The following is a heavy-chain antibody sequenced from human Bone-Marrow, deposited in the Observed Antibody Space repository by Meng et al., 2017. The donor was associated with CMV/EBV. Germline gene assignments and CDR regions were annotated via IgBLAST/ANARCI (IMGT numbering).Heavy chain of an antibody. D-gene: IGHD4-11*01. CDR3: ARAPYSNYVYYYYYYGMDV. CDR2: IIPILGIA. J-gene: IGHJ6*02. Sequence: SVKVSCKASGCTFSSYAISWVRQAPGQGLEWMGGIIPILGIANYAQKFQGRVTITADKSTSTAYMELSSLRSEDTAVYYCARAPYSNYVYYYYYYGMDVWGQGTTVTVSS. CDR1: GCTFSSYA. V-gene: IGHV1-69*10.